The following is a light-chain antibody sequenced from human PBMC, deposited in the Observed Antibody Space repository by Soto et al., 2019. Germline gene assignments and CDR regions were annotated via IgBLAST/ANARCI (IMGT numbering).Light chain of an antibody. V-gene: IGLV2-14*01. CDR2: QVT. CDR1: SSDIGGYYY. Sequence: QSVLTQPAAVSGSPGHAITISCTGTSSDIGGYYYVSWYQHHPGKAPKLIIYQVTNRPSGVSHRFSGSTSGNTASLTISGLQAEDEADYYCTSYSSSSTFYVFGTGTKVTVL. CDR3: TSYSSSSTFYV. J-gene: IGLJ1*01.